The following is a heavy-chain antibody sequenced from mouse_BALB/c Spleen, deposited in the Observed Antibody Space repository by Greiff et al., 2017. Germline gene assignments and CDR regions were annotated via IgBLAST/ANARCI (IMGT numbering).Heavy chain of an antibody. D-gene: IGHD2-3*01. CDR1: GFNIKDTY. CDR2: IDPANGNT. J-gene: IGHJ3*01. V-gene: IGHV14-3*02. CDR3: AVYDGYSWFAY. Sequence: VQLKESGAELVKPGASVKLSCTASGFNIKDTYMHWVKQRPEQGLEWIGRIDPANGNTKYDPKFQGKATITADTSSNTAYLQLSSLTSEDTAVYYCAVYDGYSWFAYWGQGTLVTVSA.